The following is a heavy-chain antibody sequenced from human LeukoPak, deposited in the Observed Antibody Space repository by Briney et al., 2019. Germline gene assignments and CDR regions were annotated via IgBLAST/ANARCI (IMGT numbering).Heavy chain of an antibody. CDR2: ISGSGGGS. J-gene: IGHJ4*02. CDR3: AKIKTPYGDSYGDSVRFPSDY. Sequence: GGSLRLSCAASGFTFSSYAMTWVRQAPGKGLECVSAISGSGGGSHYADSVKGRFTISRDNSKNTLHLQMNSLRAEDTALYYCAKIKTPYGDSYGDSVRFPSDYWGQGTLVTVSS. CDR1: GFTFSSYA. D-gene: IGHD4-17*01. V-gene: IGHV3-23*01.